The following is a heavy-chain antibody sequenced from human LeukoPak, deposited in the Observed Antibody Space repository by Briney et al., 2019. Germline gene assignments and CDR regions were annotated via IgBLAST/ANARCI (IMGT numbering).Heavy chain of an antibody. D-gene: IGHD3-9*01. J-gene: IGHJ4*02. CDR1: GYTFTGHY. CDR2: INPNSGGT. Sequence: ASVKVSCKASGYTFTGHYMHWVRQAPGQGLEWMGWINPNSGGTNYAQDFQGRVTMTRDTSISTAYMDLSRLTSDDTAVYYCATGSTIFGYYWGQGTLVTVSS. CDR3: ATGSTIFGYY. V-gene: IGHV1-2*02.